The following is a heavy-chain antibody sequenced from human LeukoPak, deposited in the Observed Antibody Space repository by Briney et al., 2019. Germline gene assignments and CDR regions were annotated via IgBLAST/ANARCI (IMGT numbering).Heavy chain of an antibody. CDR2: ISSSSYI. V-gene: IGHV3-21*01. CDR1: GFTFSSYS. J-gene: IGHJ5*02. Sequence: GGSLRLSCAASGFTFSSYSMNWVRQAPGKGLEWVSSISSSSYIYYADSVKGRFTISRDNAKNSLYLQMNSLRAEDTAVYYCARFPDIVVVPAATATKRWFDPWGQGTLVTVSS. CDR3: ARFPDIVVVPAATATKRWFDP. D-gene: IGHD2-2*01.